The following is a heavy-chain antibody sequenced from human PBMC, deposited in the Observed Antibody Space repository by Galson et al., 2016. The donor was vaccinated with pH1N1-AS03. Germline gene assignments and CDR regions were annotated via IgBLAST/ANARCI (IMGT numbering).Heavy chain of an antibody. CDR1: GFIFNKYA. V-gene: IGHV3-23*01. J-gene: IGHJ4*02. D-gene: IGHD1-1*01. Sequence: SLRLSCAASGFIFNKYAMTWVRQAPGKGLEWVSNLHGGGGSSYYADSVRGRFTIYRDNSRDTVYLQMNSLRVDDTAVYYCARGHGDWKGNYPDYWGQGTLVTVSS. CDR2: LHGGGGSS. CDR3: ARGHGDWKGNYPDY.